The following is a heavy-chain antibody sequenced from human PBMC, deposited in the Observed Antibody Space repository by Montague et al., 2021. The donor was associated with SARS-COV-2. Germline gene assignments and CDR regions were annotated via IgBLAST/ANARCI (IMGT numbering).Heavy chain of an antibody. CDR2: IHYSGST. D-gene: IGHD1-26*01. CDR1: DGSISSSSYY. J-gene: IGHJ6*02. Sequence: SEALSLTCAASDGSISSSSYYWGWIRQPPGKGLEWIGSIHYSGSTYYNPSLKSRVSISVDTSKNQFSLKLSSVTAADTAVYYCARLWDTVYYYYGMDVWGQGTTVTVSS. V-gene: IGHV4-39*01. CDR3: ARLWDTVYYYYGMDV.